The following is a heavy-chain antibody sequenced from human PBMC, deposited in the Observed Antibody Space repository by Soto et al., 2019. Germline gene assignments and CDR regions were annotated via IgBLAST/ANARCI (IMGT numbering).Heavy chain of an antibody. D-gene: IGHD2-15*01. Sequence: GGSLRLSSAASGFTFSIYSINWVRLAPGKGLEWVSYISSSSSTIYYADSVKGRFTISRDNAKNSLYLQVNSLRDEDTAVYYCAKEVVYYYGMDVWGQGTTVTVSS. CDR1: GFTFSIYS. V-gene: IGHV3-48*02. CDR2: ISSSSSTI. J-gene: IGHJ6*02. CDR3: AKEVVYYYGMDV.